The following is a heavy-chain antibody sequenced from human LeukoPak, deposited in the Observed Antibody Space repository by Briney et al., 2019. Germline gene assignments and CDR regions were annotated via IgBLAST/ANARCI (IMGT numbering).Heavy chain of an antibody. J-gene: IGHJ4*02. D-gene: IGHD3-3*01. Sequence: GESLKISCKGSGYTFTGYYMHWVRQAPGQGLEWMGWVNPNSGGTNYAQKFQGRVTMTRDTSISTAYMELSRLRSDDTAVYYCARVVTIFGVVVFDYWGQGTLVTVSS. CDR3: ARVVTIFGVVVFDY. CDR1: GYTFTGYY. V-gene: IGHV1-2*02. CDR2: VNPNSGGT.